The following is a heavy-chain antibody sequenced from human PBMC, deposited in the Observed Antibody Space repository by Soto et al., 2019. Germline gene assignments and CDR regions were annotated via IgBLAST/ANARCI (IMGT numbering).Heavy chain of an antibody. Sequence: PSETLSLTCTVSGGSISSSSYYWGWIRQPPGKGLEWIGSIYYSGSTYYNPSLKSRVTISVDTSKNQFSLKLSSVTAADTAVYYCAVGGKSAYYYDSSGYYRKNDAFDIWGQGTM. CDR1: GGSISSSSYY. CDR3: AVGGKSAYYYDSSGYYRKNDAFDI. CDR2: IYYSGST. J-gene: IGHJ3*02. V-gene: IGHV4-39*01. D-gene: IGHD3-22*01.